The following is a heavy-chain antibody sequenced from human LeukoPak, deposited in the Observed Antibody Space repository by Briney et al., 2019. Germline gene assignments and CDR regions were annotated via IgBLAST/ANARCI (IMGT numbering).Heavy chain of an antibody. CDR2: IYYSGST. CDR1: GGSVSSGSYY. D-gene: IGHD1-26*01. V-gene: IGHV4-61*01. CDR3: ARSGSFDDY. J-gene: IGHJ4*02. Sequence: SETLSLTCAVSGGSVSSGSYYWSWIRQPPGKGLEWIGYIYYSGSTNYNPSHKSRVTISVDTSKNQFSLKLSSVTAADTAVYYCARSGSFDDYWGQGTLVTVSS.